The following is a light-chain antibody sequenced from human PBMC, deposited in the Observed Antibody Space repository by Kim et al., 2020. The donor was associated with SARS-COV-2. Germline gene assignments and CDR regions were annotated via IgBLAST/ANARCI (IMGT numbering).Light chain of an antibody. J-gene: IGKJ2*01. Sequence: LAPGERASLTCRASQSVSSGNLAWDQRIPGQPPRLLIYGASSRATGIPDRFNGSGSGTDFTLTISRLEPEDFAVYYCQQYGSSPRTFGQGTKLEI. CDR1: QSVSSGN. CDR3: QQYGSSPRT. CDR2: GAS. V-gene: IGKV3-20*01.